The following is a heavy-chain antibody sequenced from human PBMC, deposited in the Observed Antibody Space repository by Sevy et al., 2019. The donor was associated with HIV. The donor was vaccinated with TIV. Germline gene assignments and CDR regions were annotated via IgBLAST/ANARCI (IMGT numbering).Heavy chain of an antibody. CDR2: IYYSGST. CDR3: ARSSEDSSGYYNNFYYYAMDV. D-gene: IGHD3-22*01. CDR1: GGSISSYY. J-gene: IGHJ6*02. Sequence: SETLSLTCTVSGGSISSYYWNWIRQPPGKGQEWIGYIYYSGSTNYNPSLKSRVTISVDTSKNQFSLKPSSVTAADTAVYYCARSSEDSSGYYNNFYYYAMDVWSQGTTVTVSS. V-gene: IGHV4-59*01.